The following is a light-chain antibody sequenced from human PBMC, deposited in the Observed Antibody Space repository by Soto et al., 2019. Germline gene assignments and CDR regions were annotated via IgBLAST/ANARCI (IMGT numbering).Light chain of an antibody. CDR2: AAC. V-gene: IGKV1-39*01. CDR3: LQSYPAPAT. CDR1: KNSDNC. Sequence: DIQMMQSPSSLSASVGDRITITCRASKNSDNCFSWYQQKPGKAPKLLIYAACSLHSGVPSRLSGSGSETGVTRTISSLLREERETYYWLQSYPAPATCGQGARVEIK. J-gene: IGKJ1*01.